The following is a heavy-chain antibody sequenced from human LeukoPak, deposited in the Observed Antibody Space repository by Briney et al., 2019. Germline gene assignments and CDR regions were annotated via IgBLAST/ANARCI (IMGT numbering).Heavy chain of an antibody. CDR2: ITSSSTYI. CDR1: GFTFSTYS. J-gene: IGHJ4*02. CDR3: ARDRVDH. V-gene: IGHV3-21*01. D-gene: IGHD3-3*01. Sequence: GGSLRLSCAASGFTFSTYSMSWVRQAPGEGREWVSSITSSSTYIYYADSVKGRFTNSRHNAKNSLYLQMNSLRPEDTALYYCARDRVDHWGQGTLVTVSS.